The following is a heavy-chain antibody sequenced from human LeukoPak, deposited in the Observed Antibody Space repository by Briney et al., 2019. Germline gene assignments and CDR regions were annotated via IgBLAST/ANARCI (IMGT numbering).Heavy chain of an antibody. D-gene: IGHD3-3*01. CDR1: GFTFDDYA. CDR2: ISWNSGSI. Sequence: GGSLRLSCAASGFTFDDYAMHWVRQAPGKGLEWVSGISWNSGSIGYADSVKGRFTISRDNAKNSLYPQMNGLRAEDTALYYCAKAYDFWSGPDYWGQGTLVTVSS. V-gene: IGHV3-9*01. J-gene: IGHJ4*02. CDR3: AKAYDFWSGPDY.